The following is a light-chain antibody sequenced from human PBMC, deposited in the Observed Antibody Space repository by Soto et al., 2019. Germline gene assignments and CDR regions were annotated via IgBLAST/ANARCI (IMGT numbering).Light chain of an antibody. Sequence: DIQMTQSPSTLSASVGDRVTITCRASQSISSWLAWYQQKPGKAPKFLIYDASSLESGVPSRFSGSGSGTEFTLTISSLQPDDFATYYCQQYNSYPMTFGPGTKVDIK. V-gene: IGKV1-5*01. J-gene: IGKJ3*01. CDR1: QSISSW. CDR2: DAS. CDR3: QQYNSYPMT.